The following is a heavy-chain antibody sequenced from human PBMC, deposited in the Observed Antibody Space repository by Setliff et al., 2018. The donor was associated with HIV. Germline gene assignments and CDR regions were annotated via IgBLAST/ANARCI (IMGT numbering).Heavy chain of an antibody. D-gene: IGHD6-19*01. J-gene: IGHJ4*01. CDR1: GYTFTSYP. Sequence: GASVKVSCKASGYTFTSYPMHWVRQAPGQGLEWMGVINTSGGSAGYAEKFRGRVTMTRDTSTSTVYMGLRNLRSEDTAVYYCARNQGDSSGWYAGDYWGHGTRVTVSS. CDR2: INTSGGSA. V-gene: IGHV1-46*01. CDR3: ARNQGDSSGWYAGDY.